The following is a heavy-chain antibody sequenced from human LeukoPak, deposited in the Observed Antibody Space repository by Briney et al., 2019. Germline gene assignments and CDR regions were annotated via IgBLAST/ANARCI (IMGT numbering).Heavy chain of an antibody. J-gene: IGHJ3*02. V-gene: IGHV3-21*01. CDR1: GFTFSSYS. CDR2: ISSSSSYI. D-gene: IGHD4-23*01. Sequence: PGGSLRLSCAASGFTFSSYSMNWVRQAPGKGLEWVSSISSSSSYIYCADSVKGRFTISRDNAKNSLYLQMNSLRAEDTAVYYCARLVSGLLVVTPLDAFDIWGQGTMVTVSS. CDR3: ARLVSGLLVVTPLDAFDI.